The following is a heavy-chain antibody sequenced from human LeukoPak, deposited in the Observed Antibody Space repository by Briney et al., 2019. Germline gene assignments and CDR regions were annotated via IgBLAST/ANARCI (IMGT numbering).Heavy chain of an antibody. CDR1: GFTFSGYW. CDR3: ARDVSYFDY. V-gene: IGHV3-7*01. Sequence: GGSLRLSCAASGFTFSGYWMSWVRQAPGKGLERVANIKPDGSERYHVDSVKGRSTISRDNAENSLYLQMNSLRVEDTAVYYCARDVSYFDYWGQGSLVTVSS. J-gene: IGHJ4*02. CDR2: IKPDGSER. D-gene: IGHD3-10*01.